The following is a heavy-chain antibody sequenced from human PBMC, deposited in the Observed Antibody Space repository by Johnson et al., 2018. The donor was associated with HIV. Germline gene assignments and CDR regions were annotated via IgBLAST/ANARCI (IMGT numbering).Heavy chain of an antibody. D-gene: IGHD1-26*01. CDR1: GFTFSSYA. CDR3: ARDGAIAGAATEALDL. J-gene: IGHJ3*01. V-gene: IGHV3-64*07. CDR2: ISSNGGST. Sequence: EVQLVESGGGLVQPGGSLRLSCAASGFTFSSYAIHWVRQAPGKGLEYVSAISSNGGSTYYADSVKGRFTISRDNSKNALYLQLNSLRPEDTAVYYCARDGAIAGAATEALDLWGQGTMVIVSS.